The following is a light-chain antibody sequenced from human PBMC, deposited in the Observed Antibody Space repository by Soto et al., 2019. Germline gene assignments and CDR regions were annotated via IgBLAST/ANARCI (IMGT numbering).Light chain of an antibody. V-gene: IGKV3-11*01. CDR2: DAS. CDR3: QQRSDWRIT. CDR1: QSVSSN. J-gene: IGKJ5*01. Sequence: EIVLTQSPGTLSLSPGERATLSCRASQSVSSNLAWYQQKLGQAPRLLIYDASNRATGIPARFSGSGSGTDFTLTISSLEPEDFAVYYCQQRSDWRITFGQGTRLEIK.